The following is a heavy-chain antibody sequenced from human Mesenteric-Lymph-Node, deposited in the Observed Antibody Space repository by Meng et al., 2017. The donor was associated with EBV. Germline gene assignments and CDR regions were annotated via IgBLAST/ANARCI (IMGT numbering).Heavy chain of an antibody. V-gene: IGHV3-23*01. CDR3: AKVFDL. CDR2: ISSTGGGT. J-gene: IGHJ5*02. CDR1: GFTFSRHP. Sequence: EGQLLDSGGALVQPGGSLGLSCAASGFTFSRHPMIWVRQAPGKGLQWVSSISSTGGGTYYADSVKGRFTVSRDNSRNTLFLQLNSLRVDDTAVYYCAKVFDLWGQGTLVTVSS.